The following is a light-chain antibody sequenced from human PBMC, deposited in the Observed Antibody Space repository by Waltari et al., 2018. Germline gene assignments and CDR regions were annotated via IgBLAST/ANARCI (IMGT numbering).Light chain of an antibody. J-gene: IGKJ4*01. CDR2: AAS. Sequence: DIQMPQSPSFLSASVGDGVTITCRASQTIFYYLNWYQHKPGKAPKLLIYAASNLQSGVPSKFSGSGSGTTFTLTITSLQPEDVATYYCQQSYSLPLTFGGGTKVEI. V-gene: IGKV1-39*01. CDR1: QTIFYY. CDR3: QQSYSLPLT.